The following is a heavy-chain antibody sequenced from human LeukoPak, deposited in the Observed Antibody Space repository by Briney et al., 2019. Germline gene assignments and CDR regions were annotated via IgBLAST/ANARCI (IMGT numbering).Heavy chain of an antibody. V-gene: IGHV3-21*01. CDR1: GFTFSSFT. CDR2: ISGSSRAI. D-gene: IGHD4-17*01. CDR3: ARSGVYGDHRGHFDS. Sequence: GGSLRLSCAASGFTFSSFTMNWVRQAPGEGLEWVSSISGSSRAIYYADSVKGRFTISRDNAKNSLYLQLNSLRAEDTAVYYCARSGVYGDHRGHFDSWGQGTLVTVSS. J-gene: IGHJ4*02.